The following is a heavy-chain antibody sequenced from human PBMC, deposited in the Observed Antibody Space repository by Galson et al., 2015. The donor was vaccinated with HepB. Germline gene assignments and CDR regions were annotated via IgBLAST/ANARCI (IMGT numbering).Heavy chain of an antibody. CDR3: ARATRWGVVIIKSSFDY. CDR2: INPNSGGT. D-gene: IGHD3-3*01. V-gene: IGHV1-2*06. CDR1: GYTFTGYY. J-gene: IGHJ4*02. Sequence: SVKVSCKASGYTFTGYYMHWVRQVPGQGLEWMGRINPNSGGTNYAQKFQGRVTMTRDKSIRTAYMELSRLRSDGTAVYYCARATRWGVVIIKSSFDYWGQGTLVTVSS.